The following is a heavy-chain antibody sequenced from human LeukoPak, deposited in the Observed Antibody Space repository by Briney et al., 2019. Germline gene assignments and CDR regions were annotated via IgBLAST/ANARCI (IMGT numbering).Heavy chain of an antibody. CDR1: GGSISSGDYY. CDR2: INHSGST. Sequence: SQTLSLTCTVSGGSISSGDYYWSWIRQPPGKGLEWIGEINHSGSTNYNPSLKSRVTISVDTSKNQFSLKLSSVTAADTAVYYCARGLYSNHYYYYYGMDVWGQGTTVTVSS. V-gene: IGHV4-30-4*01. D-gene: IGHD4-11*01. CDR3: ARGLYSNHYYYYYGMDV. J-gene: IGHJ6*02.